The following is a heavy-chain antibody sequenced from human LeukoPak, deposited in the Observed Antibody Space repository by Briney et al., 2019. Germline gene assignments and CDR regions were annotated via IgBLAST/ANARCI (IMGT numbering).Heavy chain of an antibody. V-gene: IGHV4-34*01. CDR3: ARGGVGGYYYYYMDV. CDR2: INHSGST. CDR1: GGSFSGYY. Sequence: SETLSLTCAVYGGSFSGYYWSWIRQPPGKGLEWIGEINHSGSTNYNPSLTSRVTISVDTSKNQFSLKLSSGTAADTAVYYCARGGVGGYYYYYMDVWGKGTTVTVSS. J-gene: IGHJ6*03. D-gene: IGHD3-16*01.